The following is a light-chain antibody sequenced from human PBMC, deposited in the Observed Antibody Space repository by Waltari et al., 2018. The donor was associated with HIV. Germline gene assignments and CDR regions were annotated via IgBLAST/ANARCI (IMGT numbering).Light chain of an antibody. CDR2: WAS. CDR1: QSLIYSSDHENY. J-gene: IGKJ5*01. CDR3: QQYYSTPIT. V-gene: IGKV4-1*01. Sequence: DIVMTQSPDSLAVSLGERATINCKSSQSLIYSSDHENYLAWYQQKPGQPPKLLIYWASTRESGVPDRFSGGGSGTDFTLTISSLQAEDVAVYYCQQYYSTPITFGQGTRLEIK.